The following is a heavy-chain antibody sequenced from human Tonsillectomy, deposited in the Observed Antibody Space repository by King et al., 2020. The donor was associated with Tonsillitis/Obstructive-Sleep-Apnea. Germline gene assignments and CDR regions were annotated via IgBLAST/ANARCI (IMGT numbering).Heavy chain of an antibody. CDR1: GGSISSYY. V-gene: IGHV4-59*01. Sequence: LQLQESGPGLVKPSETLSLTCTVSGGSISSYYWSWIRQPPGKGLEWIGYVYFSGSTIHNPSLKSRVTISVDTSKNQFSLKLSSVTAADTAVYYCARDMVLEAGGDAFDIWGQGTMVTVSS. D-gene: IGHD3-10*01. J-gene: IGHJ3*02. CDR2: VYFSGST. CDR3: ARDMVLEAGGDAFDI.